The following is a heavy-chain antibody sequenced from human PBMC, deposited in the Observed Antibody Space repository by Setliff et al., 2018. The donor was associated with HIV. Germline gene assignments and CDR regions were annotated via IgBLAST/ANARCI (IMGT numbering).Heavy chain of an antibody. CDR3: ARVTPTMIRGGPRWFDP. V-gene: IGHV3-53*01. D-gene: IGHD3-10*01. J-gene: IGHJ5*02. Sequence: PGGSLRLSCAASGFIVSSNYMSWVRQAPGKGLEWISIIYSAGSTYYADSVKGRFTISRDSSKNTLYLQMNSLRAEDTAVYYCARVTPTMIRGGPRWFDPWGQGTLVTVSS. CDR1: GFIVSSNY. CDR2: IYSAGST.